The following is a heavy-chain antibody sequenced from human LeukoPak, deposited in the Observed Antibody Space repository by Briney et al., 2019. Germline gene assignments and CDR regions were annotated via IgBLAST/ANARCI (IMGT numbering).Heavy chain of an antibody. V-gene: IGHV3-23*01. CDR2: ISGSGGST. D-gene: IGHD6-13*01. Sequence: GGSLRLSCAASGFTFSSYAMSWVRQAPGKGLEWVSTISGSGGSTYYADSVKGRFTISRDNSKNTLYLQMNSLRAEDTAVYYCAKATLSSWYYFDYWGQGTLVTVSS. J-gene: IGHJ4*02. CDR1: GFTFSSYA. CDR3: AKATLSSWYYFDY.